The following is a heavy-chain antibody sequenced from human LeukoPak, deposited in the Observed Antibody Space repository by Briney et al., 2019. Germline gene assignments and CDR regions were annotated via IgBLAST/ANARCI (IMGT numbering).Heavy chain of an antibody. D-gene: IGHD4-17*01. V-gene: IGHV5-51*01. CDR3: ARLAPDYADYWFDP. CDR2: IYPGDSDT. CDR1: GYSFTSYW. J-gene: IGHJ5*02. Sequence: PGESLKISCKDSGYSFTSYWIGWVRQMPGKGLEWMGIIYPGDSDTRYSPSFQGHVTISADTSINTAYLQWTSLKPSDTAIYYCARLAPDYADYWFDPWGQGTLVTVSS.